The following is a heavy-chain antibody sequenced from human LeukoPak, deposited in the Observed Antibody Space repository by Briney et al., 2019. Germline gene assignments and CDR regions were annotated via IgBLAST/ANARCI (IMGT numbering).Heavy chain of an antibody. CDR1: GYTFINYG. Sequence: ASVKVSCKASGYTFINYGISWVRQAPGQGLGWMGWISGYNGNTNYTQELQGRVSMTTDTSTSTDYMELRSLRSDDTAVYYCARVRYYDFWSDPRWFDPWGQGTLVTVSS. CDR3: ARVRYYDFWSDPRWFDP. D-gene: IGHD3-3*01. CDR2: ISGYNGNT. V-gene: IGHV1-18*01. J-gene: IGHJ5*02.